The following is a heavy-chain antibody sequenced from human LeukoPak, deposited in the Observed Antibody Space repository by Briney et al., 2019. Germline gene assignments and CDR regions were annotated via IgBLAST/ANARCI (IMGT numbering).Heavy chain of an antibody. CDR2: INTDGSTT. CDR3: ARAQTTVTINWFDP. Sequence: GGSLRLSCAASGFTFSSYWMHWVRQAPGKGLVSVSRINTDGSTTSYAGSVKGRFTISRDNTKNILYLQMNSLRAEDTAVYFCARAQTTVTINWFDPWGQGTLVTVSS. CDR1: GFTFSSYW. J-gene: IGHJ5*02. V-gene: IGHV3-74*01. D-gene: IGHD4-17*01.